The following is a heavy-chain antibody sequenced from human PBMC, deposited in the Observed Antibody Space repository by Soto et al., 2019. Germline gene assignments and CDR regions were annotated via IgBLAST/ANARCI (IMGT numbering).Heavy chain of an antibody. V-gene: IGHV3-53*01. Sequence: GGSLRLSCAASGFTVSSNYMSWVRQAPGKGLEWVSVIYSGGSTYYADSVKGRFTISRDNAKNTLYLQMNSLKTEDTAVYYCARGGSSSWPENYYNTMDVWGRGTTVTVSS. D-gene: IGHD2-2*01. CDR2: IYSGGST. J-gene: IGHJ6*02. CDR1: GFTVSSNY. CDR3: ARGGSSSWPENYYNTMDV.